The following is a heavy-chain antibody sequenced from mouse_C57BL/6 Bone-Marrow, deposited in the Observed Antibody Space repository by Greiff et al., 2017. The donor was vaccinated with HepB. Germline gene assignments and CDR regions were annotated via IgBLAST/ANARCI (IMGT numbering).Heavy chain of an antibody. CDR3: AQSMVTPDWFAY. Sequence: QVQLKESGAELVRPGASVKLSCKASGYTFTDYYINWVKQRPGQGLEWIARIYPGSGNTYYNEKFKGKATLTAEKSSSTAYMQLSSLTSEDSAVYFCAQSMVTPDWFAYWGQGTLVTVSA. CDR2: IYPGSGNT. V-gene: IGHV1-76*01. D-gene: IGHD2-2*01. CDR1: GYTFTDYY. J-gene: IGHJ3*01.